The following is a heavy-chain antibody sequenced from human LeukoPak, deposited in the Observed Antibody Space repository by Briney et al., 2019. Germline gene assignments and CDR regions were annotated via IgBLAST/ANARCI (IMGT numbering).Heavy chain of an antibody. CDR2: ISAYNGNT. J-gene: IGHJ6*02. D-gene: IGHD3-9*01. CDR3: ARDSSDILTAKSRYYYYGMDV. V-gene: IGHV1-18*01. CDR1: GYTFTSYG. Sequence: ASVKVSCKASGYTFTSYGISWVRQAPGQGLEWMGWISAYNGNTNYAQKLQGRVTMTTDTSTSTAYMELRSLRSDDTAVYYCARDSSDILTAKSRYYYYGMDVWGQGTTVTVSS.